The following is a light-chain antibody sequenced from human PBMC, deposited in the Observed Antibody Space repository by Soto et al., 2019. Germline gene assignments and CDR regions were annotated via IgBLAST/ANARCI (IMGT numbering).Light chain of an antibody. CDR1: QSVSSN. V-gene: IGKV3-15*01. CDR2: GAS. J-gene: IGKJ1*01. Sequence: EIVMTQSPATLSVSPGERATLSCRASQSVSSNLARYQQKPGQAPRLLIYGASTRATGIPARFSGSGSGTEFTLTISSLQSEDFAVYYCQQYSNWPRAFGQGTKVEIK. CDR3: QQYSNWPRA.